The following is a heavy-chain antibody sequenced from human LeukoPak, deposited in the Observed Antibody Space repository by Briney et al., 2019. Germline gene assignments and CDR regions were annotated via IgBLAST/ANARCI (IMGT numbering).Heavy chain of an antibody. J-gene: IGHJ4*02. CDR2: IYPGGSDT. D-gene: IGHD2-2*02. V-gene: IGHV5-51*01. Sequence: GESLKISCKGSGYSFTSYWIGWVRQMPGKGLEWMGIIYPGGSDTRYSPSFQGQVTISADKSISTAYLQWSSLKASDTAMYYCARTPLGYCSSTSCYMFSNWGQGTLVTVSS. CDR1: GYSFTSYW. CDR3: ARTPLGYCSSTSCYMFSN.